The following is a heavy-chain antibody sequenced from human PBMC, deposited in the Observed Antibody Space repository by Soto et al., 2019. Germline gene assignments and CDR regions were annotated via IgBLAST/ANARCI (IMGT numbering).Heavy chain of an antibody. CDR3: ARDRRGDWLLWHYFDY. Sequence: QVQLVESGGGVVQPGRSLRLSCAASGFTFSSYGMHWFRQAPGKGLEWLAVIWYDGSNKYYADSVKGRFTISRDNSKNTLYLQMNSLRDEDTAVYYCARDRRGDWLLWHYFDYWGQGTQVTVSS. CDR2: IWYDGSNK. D-gene: IGHD3-9*01. V-gene: IGHV3-33*01. J-gene: IGHJ4*02. CDR1: GFTFSSYG.